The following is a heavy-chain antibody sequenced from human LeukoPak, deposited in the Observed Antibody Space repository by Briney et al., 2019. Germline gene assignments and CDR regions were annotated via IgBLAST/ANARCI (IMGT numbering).Heavy chain of an antibody. D-gene: IGHD3-10*01. Sequence: SQTLSLTCAVSGGSISSGGHSWSWIRQPPGKGLEWIGDIYHSGSTYYNPSLKSRVTISLDRSKNQFSLKLSSVTAADTAVYYCARGPYYYGSGSPYWGQGTLVTVSS. CDR1: GGSISSGGHS. CDR2: IYHSGST. V-gene: IGHV4-30-2*01. J-gene: IGHJ4*02. CDR3: ARGPYYYGSGSPY.